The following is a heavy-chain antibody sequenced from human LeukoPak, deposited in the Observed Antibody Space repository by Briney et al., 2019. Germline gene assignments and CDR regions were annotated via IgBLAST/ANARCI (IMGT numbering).Heavy chain of an antibody. Sequence: SETLSLTCTVSGGSISSYYWSWIRQPPGKGLEWIGYIYYSGSTNYNPSLKSRVTISVDTSKNQFSLKLGSVTAADTAVYYCASQWEDAFDIWGQGTMVTVSS. CDR2: IYYSGST. D-gene: IGHD1-26*01. CDR3: ASQWEDAFDI. J-gene: IGHJ3*02. V-gene: IGHV4-59*01. CDR1: GGSISSYY.